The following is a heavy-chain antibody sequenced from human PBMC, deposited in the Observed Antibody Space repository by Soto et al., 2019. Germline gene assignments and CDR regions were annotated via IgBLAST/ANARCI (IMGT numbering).Heavy chain of an antibody. CDR1: VFTFSSYA. J-gene: IGHJ4*02. Sequence: GGSLRLSCAASVFTFSSYAMHWVRQAPGKGLEWVAVISSATSYIYYGDSMKGRFTISRDNSKNSLYLEMNSLRAEDTAVYYYARESEDLTSNFDYWGQGTLVTVS. V-gene: IGHV3-21*06. CDR2: ISSATSYI. CDR3: ARESEDLTSNFDY.